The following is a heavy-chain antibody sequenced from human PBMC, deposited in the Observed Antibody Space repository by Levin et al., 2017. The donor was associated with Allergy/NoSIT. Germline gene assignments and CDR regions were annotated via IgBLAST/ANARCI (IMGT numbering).Heavy chain of an antibody. CDR1: GGSFSGYY. V-gene: IGHV4-34*01. CDR2: INHSGST. D-gene: IGHD3-22*01. Sequence: SETLSLTCAVYGGSFSGYYWSWIRQPPGKGLEWIGEINHSGSTNYNPSLKSRVTISVDTSKNQFSLKLSSVTAADTAVYYCASLRYDSSGYDYPTHYWGQGTLVTVSS. J-gene: IGHJ4*02. CDR3: ASLRYDSSGYDYPTHY.